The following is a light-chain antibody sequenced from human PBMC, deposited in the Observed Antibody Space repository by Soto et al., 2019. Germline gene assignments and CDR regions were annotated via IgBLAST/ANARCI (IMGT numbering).Light chain of an antibody. V-gene: IGKV1-39*01. J-gene: IGKJ1*01. CDR2: AAS. Sequence: IQMTQSPSSLSASVGDRVTITCRASQSISSYLNWYQQKPGKAPKLLIYAASSLQSGVPSRFSGSGSGTDFTLTISSLQPEDFAPYYCQQSYSTPWTVGQGTRVEIK. CDR3: QQSYSTPWT. CDR1: QSISSY.